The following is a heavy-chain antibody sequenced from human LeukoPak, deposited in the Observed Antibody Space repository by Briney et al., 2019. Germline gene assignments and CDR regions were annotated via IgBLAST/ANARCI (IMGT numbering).Heavy chain of an antibody. CDR2: IKEDGSEE. J-gene: IGHJ3*01. CDR1: GFTFSSYW. D-gene: IGHD3-22*01. V-gene: IGHV3-7*01. Sequence: GGSLRLSCAASGFTFSSYWMSWVRQAPGKGLECVANIKEDGSEEYYVDSVKGRFSISRDNAKNSLYLQMNSQRAEDTAVYYCARDWLAGNPYHAFDLWGKGTMVTVSS. CDR3: ARDWLAGNPYHAFDL.